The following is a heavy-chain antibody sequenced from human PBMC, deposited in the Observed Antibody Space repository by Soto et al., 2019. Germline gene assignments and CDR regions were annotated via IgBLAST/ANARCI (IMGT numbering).Heavy chain of an antibody. V-gene: IGHV3-23*01. D-gene: IGHD6-19*01. J-gene: IGHJ4*02. CDR2: ISGSGGST. CDR1: GFTFGSYA. Sequence: EVQLLESGGGLVQPGGSLRLSCTASGFTFGSYAMNWVRQAPGKGLEWVSVISGSGGSTYYADSVKGRFTISRDNSKNTLYLQMNSLRAEDTAVYYCASRTSGWYFDYWGQGTLVTVSS. CDR3: ASRTSGWYFDY.